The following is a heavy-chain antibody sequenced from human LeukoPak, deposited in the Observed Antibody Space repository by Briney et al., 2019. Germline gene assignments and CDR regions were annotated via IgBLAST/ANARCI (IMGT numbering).Heavy chain of an antibody. CDR3: ASETIAAAGTGFDY. CDR2: IYSGGST. J-gene: IGHJ4*02. V-gene: IGHV3-66*01. Sequence: PGGSLRLSCAASGFTFSSYSMNWVRQAPGKGLECVSVIYSGGSTYYADSVKGRFTISRDNSKNTLYLQMNSLRAEDTAVYYCASETIAAAGTGFDYWGQGTLVTVSS. CDR1: GFTFSSYS. D-gene: IGHD6-13*01.